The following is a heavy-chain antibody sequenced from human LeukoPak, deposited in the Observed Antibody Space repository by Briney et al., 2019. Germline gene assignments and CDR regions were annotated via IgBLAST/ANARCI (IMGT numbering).Heavy chain of an antibody. CDR1: GFTFSSYA. D-gene: IGHD5-12*01. J-gene: IGHJ4*02. V-gene: IGHV3-23*01. Sequence: EGSLRLSCAASGFTFSSYAMSWVRQAPGKGLEWVSAISGSGDSTFYADSLKGRFTVSRDNSKNTLFLQVNSLRVEDTALYYCARERRGTWIDNFDCWGQGTLVTVSS. CDR3: ARERRGTWIDNFDC. CDR2: ISGSGDST.